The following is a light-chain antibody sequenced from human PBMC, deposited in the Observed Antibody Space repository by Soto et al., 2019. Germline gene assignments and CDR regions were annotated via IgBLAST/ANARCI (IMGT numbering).Light chain of an antibody. J-gene: IGKJ5*01. CDR2: EAS. CDR3: LHRRTCPGT. Sequence: VLTQSAVTLSVSPEDRATLACRASETVSSYLLWYQQKPGQDPRLLIYEASERATGIPARFSGSGSETDFTLTISSLKPEDFAVYYCLHRRTCPGTFGQGTRLEIK. V-gene: IGKV3-11*01. CDR1: ETVSSY.